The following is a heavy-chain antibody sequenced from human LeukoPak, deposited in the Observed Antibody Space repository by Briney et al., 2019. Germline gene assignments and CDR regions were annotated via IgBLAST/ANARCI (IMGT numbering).Heavy chain of an antibody. V-gene: IGHV3-23*01. CDR2: ISGSGGST. D-gene: IGHD4-17*01. Sequence: PGGSLRLSCVASGFSLSGYWMYWVRQAPGKGLEWVSGISGSGGSTYYADSVKGRFTISRDNSKNTLYLQMNSLRADDTAVYYCAKDHDTVTSSTSDYWGQGTLVTVSS. CDR1: GFSLSGYW. J-gene: IGHJ4*02. CDR3: AKDHDTVTSSTSDY.